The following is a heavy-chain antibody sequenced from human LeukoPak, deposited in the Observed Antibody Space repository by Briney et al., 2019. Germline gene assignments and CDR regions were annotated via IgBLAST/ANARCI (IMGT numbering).Heavy chain of an antibody. D-gene: IGHD3-22*01. CDR1: GGSISSSSYY. CDR3: VRDSWQGSGYIPDAFDI. CDR2: IYYSGST. J-gene: IGHJ3*02. V-gene: IGHV4-39*07. Sequence: SETLSLTCTVSGGSISSSSYYWGWIRQPPGKGLEWIGSIYYSGSTYYNPSLKSRVTISVDTSKNQFSLKLSSVTAADTAMYFCVRDSWQGSGYIPDAFDIWGEGTMVTVSS.